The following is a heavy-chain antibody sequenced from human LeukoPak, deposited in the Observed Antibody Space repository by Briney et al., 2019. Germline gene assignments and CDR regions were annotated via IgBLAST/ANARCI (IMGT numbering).Heavy chain of an antibody. D-gene: IGHD5-18*01. CDR1: GYTFTSYG. V-gene: IGHV1-18*01. CDR2: ISAYNGNT. CDR3: ARGASWIQLWFAFDY. J-gene: IGHJ4*02. Sequence: GASVKVSCKASGYTFTSYGISWVRQAPGQGLEWMGWISAYNGNTNYAQKLQGRVTMITDTSTSTAYMELRSLRSDDTAVYYCARGASWIQLWFAFDYWGQGTLVTVSS.